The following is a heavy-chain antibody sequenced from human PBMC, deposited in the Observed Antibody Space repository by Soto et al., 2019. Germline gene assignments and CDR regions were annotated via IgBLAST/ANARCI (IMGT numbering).Heavy chain of an antibody. CDR2: IYYDGSNK. CDR1: GFTFSSYG. V-gene: IGHV3-33*01. Sequence: QVLLVESEGGVVQPGRSLRLSCAASGFTFSSYGMHWVRQAPGKGLEWVAVIYYDGSNKYYADSVKGRFTISRDNSKNMLYLQINSLRAEDTAVYYCARGHGVATTMGWFDPWGQGTPVTVSS. CDR3: ARGHGVATTMGWFDP. D-gene: IGHD5-12*01. J-gene: IGHJ5*02.